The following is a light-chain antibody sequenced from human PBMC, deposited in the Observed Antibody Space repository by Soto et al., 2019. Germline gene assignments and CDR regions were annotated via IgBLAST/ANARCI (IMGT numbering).Light chain of an antibody. V-gene: IGLV2-23*03. CDR1: SSDVGSYNL. CDR3: CSYAGSSTFV. Sequence: QSALTQPAPVSGSPGQSITISCTGTSSDVGSYNLVSWYQQHPGKAPKLMIYEGSKRPSGVSNRFSGSKSGNTASLTISGLQADDEADYYCCSYAGSSTFVFGGGTKLTV. J-gene: IGLJ2*01. CDR2: EGS.